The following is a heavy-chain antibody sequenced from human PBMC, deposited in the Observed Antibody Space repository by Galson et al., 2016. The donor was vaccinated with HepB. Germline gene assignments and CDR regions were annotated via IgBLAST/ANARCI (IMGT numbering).Heavy chain of an antibody. Sequence: SLRLSCAASGFTFSSYAMSWVRQAPGKGLEWVSVISGSGASTYYADSVKGRFTISRDNSKNTLYLQVNSLRVEDTAIYYCARGRTTSCNSAVDIWGQGTMVTVSS. V-gene: IGHV3-23*01. CDR2: ISGSGAST. CDR1: GFTFSSYA. J-gene: IGHJ3*02. CDR3: ARGRTTSCNSAVDI. D-gene: IGHD2-2*02.